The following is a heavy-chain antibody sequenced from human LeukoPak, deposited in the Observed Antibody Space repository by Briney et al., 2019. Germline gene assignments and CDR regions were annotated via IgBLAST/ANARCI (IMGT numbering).Heavy chain of an antibody. V-gene: IGHV3-23*01. J-gene: IGHJ4*02. Sequence: GGSLRLSCAASGFTFSSYAMSWVRQAPGKGLEWVSGISGSGGSTYYADSVKGRSTISRDNSKNTLYLQMNSLRAEDTAVYYCAKFQGALSSRWYLQYWGQGTLVTVSS. D-gene: IGHD6-13*01. CDR3: AKFQGALSSRWYLQY. CDR2: ISGSGGST. CDR1: GFTFSSYA.